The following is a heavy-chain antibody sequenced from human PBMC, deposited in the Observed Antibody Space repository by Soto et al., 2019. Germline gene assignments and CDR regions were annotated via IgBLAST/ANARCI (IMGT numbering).Heavy chain of an antibody. CDR1: GFTFSSYG. D-gene: IGHD3-9*01. J-gene: IGHJ2*01. CDR3: AKESYDILTGWYFDL. V-gene: IGHV3-30*18. Sequence: QVQLVESGGGVVQPGRSLRLSCAASGFTFSSYGMHWVRQAPGKGLEWVAVISYDGSNKYYADSVKGRFTISRDNSKNSLYLQINSLRDEDTAVYYCAKESYDILTGWYFDLWGRGTLVTVSS. CDR2: ISYDGSNK.